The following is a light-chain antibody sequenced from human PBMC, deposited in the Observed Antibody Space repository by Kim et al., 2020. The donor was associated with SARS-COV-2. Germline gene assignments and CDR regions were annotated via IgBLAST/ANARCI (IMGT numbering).Light chain of an antibody. CDR2: QDS. Sequence: VSPGQTAIITCSGDGLGDKFVCWYRQRPGQSPVLLVYQDSKRPSGISERFSGSSSGNTATLTISGTQAIDEGDYYCQAWDTSTTGIFGTGTKVTVL. CDR3: QAWDTSTTGI. J-gene: IGLJ1*01. CDR1: GLGDKF. V-gene: IGLV3-1*01.